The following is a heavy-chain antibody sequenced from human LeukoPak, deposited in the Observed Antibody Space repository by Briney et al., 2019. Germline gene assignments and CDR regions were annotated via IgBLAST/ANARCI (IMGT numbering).Heavy chain of an antibody. CDR1: GYTFTSYG. V-gene: IGHV1-18*01. CDR3: ARADISHYYYYGMDV. CDR2: ISAYNGNT. J-gene: IGHJ6*02. D-gene: IGHD3-3*02. Sequence: AASVKVSCKASGYTFTSYGISWVRQAPGQGLERMGWISAYNGNTNYAQKLQGRVTMTTDTSTGTAYMELRSLRSDDTAVYYCARADISHYYYYGMDVWGQGTTVTVSS.